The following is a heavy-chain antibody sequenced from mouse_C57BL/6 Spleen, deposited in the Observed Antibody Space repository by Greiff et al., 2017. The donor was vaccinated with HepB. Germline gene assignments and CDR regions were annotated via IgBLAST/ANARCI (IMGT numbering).Heavy chain of an antibody. J-gene: IGHJ2*01. V-gene: IGHV1-64*01. D-gene: IGHD3-1*01. CDR2: IHPNSGST. Sequence: VQLQQPGAELVKPGASVKLSCKASGYTFTSYWMHWVKQRPGQGLEWIGMIHPNSGSTNYNEKFKSKATLTVDKSSSTAYMQLSSLTSEDSAVYYCARSGTGFCFDYWGQGTTLTVSS. CDR1: GYTFTSYW. CDR3: ARSGTGFCFDY.